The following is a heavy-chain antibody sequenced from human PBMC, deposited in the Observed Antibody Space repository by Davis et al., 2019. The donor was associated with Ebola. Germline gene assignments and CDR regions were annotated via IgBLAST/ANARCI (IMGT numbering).Heavy chain of an antibody. V-gene: IGHV4-39*01. CDR3: ARHNMVRGVMVYYYYGMDV. J-gene: IGHJ6*04. CDR2: IYYSGST. CDR1: GGSIISSSSY. D-gene: IGHD3-10*01. Sequence: SETLSLTCTVSGGSIISSSSYWGWIRQPPRKGLEWIGSIYYSGSTYYNPSLKSRVTISVDTSKNQFSLKLSSVTAADTAVYYCARHNMVRGVMVYYYYGMDVWGKGTTVTVSS.